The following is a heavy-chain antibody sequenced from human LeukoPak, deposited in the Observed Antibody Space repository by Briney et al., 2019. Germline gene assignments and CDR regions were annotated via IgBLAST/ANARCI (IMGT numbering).Heavy chain of an antibody. CDR2: IYSGGST. V-gene: IGHV3-66*01. CDR3: TTDNYLWVGDLSGEHS. CDR1: EFSVGSNY. Sequence: GGSLRLSCAASEFSVGSNYMTWVRQAPGKGLEWVSLIYSGGSTYYADSVKGRFTISRDNSKNTLYLQMNSLKTEDTAVYYCTTDNYLWVGDLSGEHSWGQGTLVTVSS. J-gene: IGHJ4*02. D-gene: IGHD3-10*01.